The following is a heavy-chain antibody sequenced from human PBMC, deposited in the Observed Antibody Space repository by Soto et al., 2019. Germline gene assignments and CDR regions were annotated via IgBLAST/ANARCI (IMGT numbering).Heavy chain of an antibody. V-gene: IGHV1-69*01. CDR1: GGTFSSYR. CDR2: IVPIRRTA. D-gene: IGHD6-13*01. CDR3: VRDSGAKLSSS. J-gene: IGHJ4*02. Sequence: QVQLVQSGAEVKKSGSSVKVSCKASGGTFSSYRINWLRQAPGQGLEWVGGIVPIRRTADYAQKFQGRVTITADESAHTSYMELRSLKSQDTAVYYCVRDSGAKLSSSWGQGTLVTVSS.